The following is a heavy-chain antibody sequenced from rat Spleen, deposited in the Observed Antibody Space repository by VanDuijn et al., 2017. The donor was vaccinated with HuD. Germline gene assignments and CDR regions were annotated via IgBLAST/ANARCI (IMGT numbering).Heavy chain of an antibody. V-gene: IGHV2-1*01. CDR3: TCDGRY. D-gene: IGHD1-12*02. J-gene: IGHJ2*01. CDR1: AFSLNSSS. CDR2: IWNDVIT. Sequence: QVQPKETGPGLVQPSQTLSLTRPCSAFSLNSSSVHWVRQPPVKGLEWMGGIWNDVITEYNSALKSRLSISRDTSKSQVFLKMNSLQIDDTAIYFCTCDGRYWGQGVMVSVSS.